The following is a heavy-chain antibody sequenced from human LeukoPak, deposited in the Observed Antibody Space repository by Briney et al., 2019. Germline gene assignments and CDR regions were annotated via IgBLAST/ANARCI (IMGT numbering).Heavy chain of an antibody. D-gene: IGHD3-22*01. J-gene: IGHJ5*02. CDR2: IYYSRST. Sequence: SETLSLTSTVSGGSISSYYWSWIRPPPGKGLEWIGYIYYSRSTNYNPSLKRRVTISVDTSKNQFSLKLSSVTAADTAVYYCARRQITMRGFDPWGQGTLVTVSS. V-gene: IGHV4-59*08. CDR3: ARRQITMRGFDP. CDR1: GGSISSYY.